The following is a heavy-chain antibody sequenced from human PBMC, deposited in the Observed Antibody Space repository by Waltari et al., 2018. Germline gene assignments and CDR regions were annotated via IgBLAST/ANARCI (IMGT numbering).Heavy chain of an antibody. CDR2: IYGNSAST. D-gene: IGHD4-17*01. V-gene: IGHV4-38-2*01. J-gene: IGHJ3*01. CDR3: ARRDGSNYGEHDAFDF. CDR1: GGSISDSYY. Sequence: QVQLQESGPGLVKPSETLSLTCAVPGGSISDSYYWNWIRQPPGKGLEWIGNIYGNSASTYYNPSLKSRVTISKDTSKNQFFLKLSSVTAADTAVYYCARRDGSNYGEHDAFDFWGQGLRVTVSS.